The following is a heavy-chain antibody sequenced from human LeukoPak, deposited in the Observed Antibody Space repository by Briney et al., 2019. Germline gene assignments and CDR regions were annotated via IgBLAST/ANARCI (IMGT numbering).Heavy chain of an antibody. V-gene: IGHV3-30*02. CDR1: GFTFSSYG. CDR2: IRYDGSNK. Sequence: PGGSLRLSCAASGFTFSSYGMHWVRQAPGKGLEWVAFIRYDGSNKYYADSVKGRFTISRDNSKNTPYLQMNSLKAEDTAVYYCAKALYVYHHYYYRDVGGKGPTVTVS. D-gene: IGHD3-10*02. J-gene: IGHJ6*03. CDR3: AKALYVYHHYYYRDV.